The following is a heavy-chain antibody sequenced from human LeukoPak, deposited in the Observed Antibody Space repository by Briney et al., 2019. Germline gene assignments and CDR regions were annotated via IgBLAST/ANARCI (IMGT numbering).Heavy chain of an antibody. CDR3: ARDQEGSTRVNWFDP. CDR2: ISGSGASGGST. CDR1: KFTFSSYA. V-gene: IGHV3-23*01. Sequence: GGSLRLSCAASKFTFSSYAMSWVRQAPGKGLEWVSAISGSGASGGSTYYADSVKGRFTISRDNSKNTLYLQMNSLRAEDTAVYYCARDQEGSTRVNWFDPWGQGTLVTVSS. J-gene: IGHJ5*02.